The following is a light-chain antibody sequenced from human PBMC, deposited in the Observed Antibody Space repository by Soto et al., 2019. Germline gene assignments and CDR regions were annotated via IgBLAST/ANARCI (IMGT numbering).Light chain of an antibody. CDR2: EVS. J-gene: IGLJ2*01. CDR1: SSDVGGYNY. V-gene: IGLV2-14*01. CDR3: SSYTSSFTVI. Sequence: QSVLTQPASVSGSPGQSITISCTGTSSDVGGYNYVSWYQQHPGKAPKLMIYEVSNRPSGVSNRFSGSKSGSTASLTISGLQAEDEADYYCSSYTSSFTVIFGGGTKLTVL.